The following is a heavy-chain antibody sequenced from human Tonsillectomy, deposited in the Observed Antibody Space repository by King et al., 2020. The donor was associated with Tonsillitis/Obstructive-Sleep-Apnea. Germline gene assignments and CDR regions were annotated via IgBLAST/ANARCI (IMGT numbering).Heavy chain of an antibody. V-gene: IGHV3-33*01. CDR1: GFTFSSYG. D-gene: IGHD5-12*01. CDR2: IWYDGTNK. Sequence: QLVQSGGGVVQPGRSLTLSCAASGFTFSSYGMHWVRQAPGKGLEWVALIWYDGTNKYYADTVKGRFTISRDNSTNTLYLQMNSLRAGVTAVYYCARYVVATHYFDYWGQGALVTVSS. J-gene: IGHJ4*02. CDR3: ARYVVATHYFDY.